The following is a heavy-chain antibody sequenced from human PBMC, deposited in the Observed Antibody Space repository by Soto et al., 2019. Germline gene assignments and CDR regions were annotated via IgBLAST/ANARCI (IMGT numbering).Heavy chain of an antibody. CDR1: GYTFSNYG. J-gene: IGHJ6*03. CDR3: ARDWYFYGSGSPNHMDV. Sequence: QVQLVQSGDEMRKPGASVKVSCQASGYTFSNYGITWVRQAPGQGLEWMGWISAHNGNSKYAQSLQGRLTLTTDASTSTAYMELRGLTSDDTAVYYCARDWYFYGSGSPNHMDVWGKGTTVSVSS. CDR2: ISAHNGNS. D-gene: IGHD3-10*01. V-gene: IGHV1-18*01.